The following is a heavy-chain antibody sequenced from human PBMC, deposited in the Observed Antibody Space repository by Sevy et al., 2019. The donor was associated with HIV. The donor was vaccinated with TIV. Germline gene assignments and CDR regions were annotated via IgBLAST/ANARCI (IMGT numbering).Heavy chain of an antibody. Sequence: GGSLRLSCAASGFTFSSYAMRWVRQAPGKGLGWVSAISGGSGGTTYYADSVKGRFTISRDNSKNTLYLQMNTLRAEDTAVYYCAKPRESSSYYMDVWGKGTTVTVSS. V-gene: IGHV3-23*01. CDR2: ISGGSGGTT. CDR3: AKPRESSSYYMDV. D-gene: IGHD1-26*01. CDR1: GFTFSSYA. J-gene: IGHJ6*03.